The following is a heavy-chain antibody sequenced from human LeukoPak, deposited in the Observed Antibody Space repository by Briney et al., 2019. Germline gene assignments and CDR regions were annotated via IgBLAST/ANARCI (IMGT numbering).Heavy chain of an antibody. J-gene: IGHJ4*02. D-gene: IGHD3-22*01. CDR2: IYYSGST. V-gene: IGHV4-39*07. CDR3: ARVPVQYYYDSSGYYYGAPDY. CDR1: GGSISSSSYY. Sequence: SETLSLTCTVSGGSISSSSYYWGWIRQPPGKGLERIGSIYYSGSTYYNPSLKSRVTISVDKSKNQFSLKLSSVTAADTAVYYCARVPVQYYYDSSGYYYGAPDYWGQGTLVTVSS.